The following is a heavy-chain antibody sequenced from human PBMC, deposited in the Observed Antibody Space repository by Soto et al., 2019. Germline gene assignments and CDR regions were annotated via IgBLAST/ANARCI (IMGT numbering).Heavy chain of an antibody. CDR2: ITNDGNNE. CDR3: AKEGPGGGRHFYYAMDV. Sequence: PVGSLRLSCAACGVGFCDYGMHWVRQAPGKGLEWVALITNDGNNEYYRESVKGRFSISRGRSTNTVDLLMNSLRPEATGVYYCAKEGPGGGRHFYYAMDVWGQRTTVTVSS. CDR1: GVGFCDYG. D-gene: IGHD1-26*01. J-gene: IGHJ6*02. V-gene: IGHV3-30*02.